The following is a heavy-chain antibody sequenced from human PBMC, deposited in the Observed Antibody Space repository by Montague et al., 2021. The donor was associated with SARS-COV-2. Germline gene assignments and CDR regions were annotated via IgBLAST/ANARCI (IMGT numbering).Heavy chain of an antibody. V-gene: IGHV4-59*08. J-gene: IGHJ5*02. CDR2: IFYNGYT. D-gene: IGHD1-1*01. CDR3: ARHSVSEDGTFFRSYFDP. Sequence: SETLSLTCTVSGGTVRDYYWNWIRQTPGKGLEWIGYIFYNGYTKXNPSLESRVTLSVDTPENQFFLSLRSVTASDTATYFCARHSVSEDGTFFRSYFDPWGRGAQVTVSS. CDR1: GGTVRDYY.